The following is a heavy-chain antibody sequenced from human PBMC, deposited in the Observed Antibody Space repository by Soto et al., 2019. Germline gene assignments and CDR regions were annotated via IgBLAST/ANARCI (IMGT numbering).Heavy chain of an antibody. J-gene: IGHJ4*02. D-gene: IGHD2-15*01. CDR2: IWYDGSNK. CDR1: GFTFSSYG. CDR3: ERSTLPVPFDY. V-gene: IGHV3-33*01. Sequence: QVQLVESGGGVVQPGRSLRLSCAASGFTFSSYGMHWVRQAPGKGLEWVAVIWYDGSNKYYADSVKGRFTISRDNSKNTLYLQMSSLRAEDTAVYYCERSTLPVPFDYWGKGTLVTVSS.